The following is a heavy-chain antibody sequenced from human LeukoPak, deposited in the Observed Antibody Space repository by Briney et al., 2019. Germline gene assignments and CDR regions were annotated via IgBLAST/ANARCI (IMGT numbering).Heavy chain of an antibody. D-gene: IGHD3-22*01. V-gene: IGHV1-18*01. CDR3: AREGPYYYDSSGSSY. CDR1: GYTFTSYG. Sequence: GASVKVSCKASGYTFTSYGISWVRQAPGQGLEWMGWISAYNGNTNYAQKFQGRVTMTTDTSTSTAYMELRSLRSDDTAVYYCAREGPYYYDSSGSSYWGQGNLVTVSS. CDR2: ISAYNGNT. J-gene: IGHJ4*02.